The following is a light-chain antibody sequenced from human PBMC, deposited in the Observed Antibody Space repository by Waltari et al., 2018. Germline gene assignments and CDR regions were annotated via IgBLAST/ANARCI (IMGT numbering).Light chain of an antibody. V-gene: IGKV4-1*01. CDR3: QQYYSTPPA. CDR1: QSVLYSSNNKNY. Sequence: DIVMTQSPDSLAVSLGERATINCKSSQSVLYSSNNKNYLAWYQQKPGQPPKLLIYWASTRESGFPDRFSGSGSGTDFTLTISSLQAEDVAVYYCQQYYSTPPAFGQGTKLEIK. CDR2: WAS. J-gene: IGKJ2*01.